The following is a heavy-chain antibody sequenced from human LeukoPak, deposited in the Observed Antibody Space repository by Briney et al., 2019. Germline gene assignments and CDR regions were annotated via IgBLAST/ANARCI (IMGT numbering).Heavy chain of an antibody. CDR3: ARFNLGWLDP. CDR1: GFPFESYA. J-gene: IGHJ5*02. D-gene: IGHD1-20*01. CDR2: ISSGVTTE. V-gene: IGHV3-48*01. Sequence: GGSLRLSCAASGFPFESYAMSWVRQAPGKGLEWISYISSGVTTEYYADSVKGRFTISRDDAKNSLYLQMDSLRAEDTAVYYCARFNLGWLDPWGQGALVTVSS.